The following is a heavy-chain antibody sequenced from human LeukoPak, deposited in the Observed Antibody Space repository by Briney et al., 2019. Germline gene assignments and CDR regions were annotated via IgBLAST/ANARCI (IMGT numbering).Heavy chain of an antibody. Sequence: PGGSLRLSCAASGFTFSSYAMSWVRQAPGKGLEWFSAISGSGGSSYYADSVKGRFTISRDNCKNTLYLQMNRLRAEDTAVYYWAKDSSSFWFDPWGQGTLVTVSS. D-gene: IGHD6-13*01. V-gene: IGHV3-23*01. CDR1: GFTFSSYA. J-gene: IGHJ5*02. CDR3: AKDSSSFWFDP. CDR2: ISGSGGSS.